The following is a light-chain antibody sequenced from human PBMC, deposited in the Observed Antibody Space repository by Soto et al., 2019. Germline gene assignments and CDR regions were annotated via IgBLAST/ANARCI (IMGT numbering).Light chain of an antibody. CDR3: QQRSNWRWT. CDR1: QSVSSY. V-gene: IGKV3-11*01. CDR2: DAS. Sequence: EIVLTQSPATLSLSPGERATLSCRASQSVSSYLAWYQQKPGQAPRLLIYDASNRATGIPARFSGSGSGTDFTLTISSLEPEDFAVYSCQQRSNWRWTFGQGTKVEIK. J-gene: IGKJ1*01.